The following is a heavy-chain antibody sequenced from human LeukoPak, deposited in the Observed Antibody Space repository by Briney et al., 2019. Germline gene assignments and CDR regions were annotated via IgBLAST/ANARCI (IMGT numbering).Heavy chain of an antibody. CDR1: GFTFTKYY. Sequence: GASVKVSCKASGFTFTKYYIHWVRQAPGQGLEWMGMINPSDGATTYAQRFQGRVTLTRDMSTTTVYMDLRSLRSEDTAVYFCARWPAGGLRGSFVGLFASYYTYYYMDVWGRGTAVTVSS. J-gene: IGHJ6*03. V-gene: IGHV1-46*01. CDR2: INPSDGAT. D-gene: IGHD1-26*01. CDR3: ARWPAGGLRGSFVGLFASYYTYYYMDV.